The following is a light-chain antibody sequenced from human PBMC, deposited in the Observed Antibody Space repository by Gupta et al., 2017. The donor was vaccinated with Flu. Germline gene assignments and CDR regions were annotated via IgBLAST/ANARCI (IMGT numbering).Light chain of an antibody. V-gene: IGKV3-11*01. CDR2: GAS. J-gene: IGKJ1*01. CDR1: HTVGTS. Sequence: PAAVRLSPSQKATLSFRASHTVGTSLSWYQQKPGQPPRLLIYGASTRATGIPDRFSGRGSGTDFTLTISSLEPEDFAVYYCQQRTNCLWTFGQGTKVDIK. CDR3: QQRTNCLWT.